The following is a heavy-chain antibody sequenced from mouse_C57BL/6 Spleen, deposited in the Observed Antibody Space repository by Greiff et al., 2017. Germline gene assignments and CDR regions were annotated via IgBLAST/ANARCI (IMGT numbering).Heavy chain of an antibody. CDR3: ARHDGYLYAMDY. CDR2: IWTGGGT. J-gene: IGHJ4*01. CDR1: GFSLTSYA. Sequence: VQLVESGPGLVAPSQSLSITCTVSGFSLTSYAISWVRQPPGKGLEWLGVIWTGGGTNYNSALKSRLNISKENAKSQVILKMKRLQTADTARYYYARHDGYLYAMDYWGQGTSVTVSS. V-gene: IGHV2-9-1*01. D-gene: IGHD2-3*01.